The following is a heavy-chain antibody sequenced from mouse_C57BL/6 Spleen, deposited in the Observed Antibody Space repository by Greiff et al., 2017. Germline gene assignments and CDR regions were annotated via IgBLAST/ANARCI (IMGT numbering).Heavy chain of an antibody. D-gene: IGHD2-1*01. CDR2: INPNNGGT. CDR3: ARLLGGY. V-gene: IGHV1-26*01. CDR1: GYTFTDYY. J-gene: IGHJ2*01. Sequence: EVQLQQSGPELVKPGASVKISCKASGYTFTDYYMNWVKQSHGKSLEWIGDINPNNGGTSYNQKFKGKATLTVDKSSSTAYMELRSLTSEDSAVYYCARLLGGYWGQGTTLTVSS.